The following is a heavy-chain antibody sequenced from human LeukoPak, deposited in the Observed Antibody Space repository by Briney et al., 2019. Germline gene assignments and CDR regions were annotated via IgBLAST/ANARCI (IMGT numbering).Heavy chain of an antibody. CDR3: APLKGGYSEDAFDI. CDR1: GYTFTSYY. D-gene: IGHD5-18*01. J-gene: IGHJ3*02. Sequence: GASVKVSCKASGYTFTSYYMHWVRQAPGQGLEWMGIINPSGGSTSYAQKFQGRVTMTRDTSISTAYMELSRLRSDDTAVYYCAPLKGGYSEDAFDIWGEGTMVTVSS. V-gene: IGHV1-46*01. CDR2: INPSGGST.